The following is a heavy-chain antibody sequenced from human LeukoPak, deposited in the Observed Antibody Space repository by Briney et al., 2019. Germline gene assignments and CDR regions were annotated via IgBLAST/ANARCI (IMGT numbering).Heavy chain of an antibody. V-gene: IGHV1-18*01. D-gene: IGHD3-3*01. CDR3: ARSSHDFWSGYHNWFDP. CDR2: ISAYNGNT. CDR1: GYTFTSYG. Sequence: ASVKVSCKXSGYTFTSYGISWVRQAPGQGLEWMGWISAYNGNTNYAQKLQGRVTMATDTSTSTAYMELRSLRSDDTAVYYCARSSHDFWSGYHNWFDPWGQGTLVTVSS. J-gene: IGHJ5*02.